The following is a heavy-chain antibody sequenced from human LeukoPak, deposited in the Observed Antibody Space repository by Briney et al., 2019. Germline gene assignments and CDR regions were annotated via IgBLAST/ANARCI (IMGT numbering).Heavy chain of an antibody. CDR1: GFTFSSYW. V-gene: IGHV3-74*01. J-gene: IGHJ4*02. D-gene: IGHD3-10*01. Sequence: GGSLRLSCAASGFTFSSYWMHWARQVPGKGLEWVSRISGDGSSTKYADSVKGRFTISRDNAKNTLYLQMNSLRAEDTAVYYCASEGITMVRGVIRGAFDYWGQGTLVTVSS. CDR3: ASEGITMVRGVIRGAFDY. CDR2: ISGDGSST.